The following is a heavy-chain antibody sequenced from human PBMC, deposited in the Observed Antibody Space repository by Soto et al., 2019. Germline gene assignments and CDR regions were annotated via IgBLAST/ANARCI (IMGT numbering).Heavy chain of an antibody. Sequence: ASVKVSCKVSGYTLTELSMHWVRQAPGKGLEWMGGFDPEDGETIYAQKFQGRVTMTEDTSTDTAYMGLSSLRSEDTAVYYCATGWGYYYYYMDVWGKGTTVTVSS. V-gene: IGHV1-24*01. CDR1: GYTLTELS. CDR3: ATGWGYYYYYMDV. CDR2: FDPEDGET. D-gene: IGHD3-16*01. J-gene: IGHJ6*03.